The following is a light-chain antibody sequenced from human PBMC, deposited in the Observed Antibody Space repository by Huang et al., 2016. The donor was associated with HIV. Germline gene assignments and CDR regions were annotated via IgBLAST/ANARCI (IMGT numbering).Light chain of an antibody. CDR2: AAS. V-gene: IGKV1-9*01. J-gene: IGKJ1*01. CDR3: QQLNSYPWT. CDR1: QGISSY. Sequence: IQLTQSPSSLSASVGDRVTITCRASQGISSYLAWYQQKPGKAPKLLIYAASTLQSVVPSRFSGSGSGTDFTLTISSLQPEDFATYYCQQLNSYPWTFGQGTKVEIK.